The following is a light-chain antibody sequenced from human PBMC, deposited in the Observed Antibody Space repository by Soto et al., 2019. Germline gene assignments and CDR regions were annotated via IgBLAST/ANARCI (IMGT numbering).Light chain of an antibody. CDR1: QSLTS. CDR2: DWS. CDR3: QQRSYWPWT. J-gene: IGKJ1*01. V-gene: IGKV3-11*01. Sequence: EIVLTQSPATLSLSPGERATLSCRASQSLTSLAWYQQKPGQAPRLLIYDWSIRATGIPARFSDSGSGTDFTLTISSLEPEDFAVYYCQQRSYWPWTFGQGTKVEIK.